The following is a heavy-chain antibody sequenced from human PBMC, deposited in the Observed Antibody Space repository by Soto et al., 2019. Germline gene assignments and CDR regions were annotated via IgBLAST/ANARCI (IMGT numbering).Heavy chain of an antibody. Sequence: ASVKVSCKVSGYTLTELSRHWVRQAPGKGLEWMGGFDPEDGETIYAQKFQGRVTMTEDTSTDTAYMELSSLRSEDTAVYYCATVPGSRPMVRGVMTNYYCYYGMDVWGQGTTVTVSS. D-gene: IGHD3-10*01. CDR1: GYTLTELS. J-gene: IGHJ6*02. CDR2: FDPEDGET. CDR3: ATVPGSRPMVRGVMTNYYCYYGMDV. V-gene: IGHV1-24*01.